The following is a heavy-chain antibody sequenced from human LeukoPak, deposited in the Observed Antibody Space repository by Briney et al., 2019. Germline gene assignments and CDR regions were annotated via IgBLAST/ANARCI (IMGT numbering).Heavy chain of an antibody. CDR2: ISSSDYTI. CDR1: GFTFSSYE. D-gene: IGHD3-10*01. CDR3: ARPDYYGSGSYYPYGMDV. V-gene: IGHV3-48*03. J-gene: IGHJ6*02. Sequence: PGRSLRLSCAASGFTFSSYEMNWVRQVPGKGLEWVSYISSSDYTIYYADSVKGRFTISRDNSKNTLYLQMNSLRAEDTAVYYCARPDYYGSGSYYPYGMDVWGQGTTVTVSS.